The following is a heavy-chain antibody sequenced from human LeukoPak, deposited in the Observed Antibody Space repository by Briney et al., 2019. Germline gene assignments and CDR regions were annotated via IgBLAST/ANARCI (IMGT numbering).Heavy chain of an antibody. CDR1: GYTFTSYD. D-gene: IGHD5-12*01. V-gene: IGHV1-8*03. Sequence: ASVKVSCKASGYTFTSYDINWVRQATGQGLEWMGWMNPNRGSTGYAQKFQGRVTITRNTSISTAYMELSGLRSEDTAVYYCARGRSTGYPYYIEYWGQGTLVTVSS. J-gene: IGHJ4*02. CDR2: MNPNRGST. CDR3: ARGRSTGYPYYIEY.